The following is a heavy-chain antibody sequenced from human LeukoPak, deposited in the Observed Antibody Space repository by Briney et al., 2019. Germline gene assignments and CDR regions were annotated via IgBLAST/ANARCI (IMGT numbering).Heavy chain of an antibody. D-gene: IGHD2/OR15-2a*01. CDR2: INHSGST. CDR1: GGSFSGYY. Sequence: SETLSLTCAVYGGSFSGYYWSWMRQPPGKGLEWIGEINHSGSTNYNPSLKSRVTISVDTSKNQFSLKLSSVTAADTAVYYCARVLQGGDYWGQGTLVTVSS. J-gene: IGHJ4*02. CDR3: ARVLQGGDY. V-gene: IGHV4-34*01.